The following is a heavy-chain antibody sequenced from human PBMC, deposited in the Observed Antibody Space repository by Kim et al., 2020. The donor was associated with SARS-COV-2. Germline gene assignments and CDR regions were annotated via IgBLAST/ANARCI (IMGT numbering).Heavy chain of an antibody. CDR2: ISSSSSYI. Sequence: GGSLRLSCAASGFTFSSYSMNWVRQAPGKGLEWVSSISSSSSYIYYADSVKGRFTISRDNAKNSLYLQMNSLRAEDTAVYYCARDIRGDYGSGGYWGQGTLVTVSS. V-gene: IGHV3-21*04. CDR3: ARDIRGDYGSGGY. J-gene: IGHJ4*02. D-gene: IGHD3-10*01. CDR1: GFTFSSYS.